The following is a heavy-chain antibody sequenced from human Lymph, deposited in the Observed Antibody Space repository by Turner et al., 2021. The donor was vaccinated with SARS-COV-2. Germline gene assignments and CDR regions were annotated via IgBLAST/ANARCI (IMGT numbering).Heavy chain of an antibody. D-gene: IGHD3-22*01. V-gene: IGHV4-4*07. J-gene: IGHJ2*01. CDR1: GGSTSSYY. CDR3: ARDGYYDSSGYYLRGEGVFDL. Sequence: QVQLQESGPGLVKPSETLSLTCTVAGGSTSSYYWSWIRQPAGKGLEWIGRIYTSGSTNYNSSLKSRVTMSVDTSKNQFSLKLSSVTAADTAVYYFARDGYYDSSGYYLRGEGVFDLWGRGTLVTVSS. CDR2: IYTSGST.